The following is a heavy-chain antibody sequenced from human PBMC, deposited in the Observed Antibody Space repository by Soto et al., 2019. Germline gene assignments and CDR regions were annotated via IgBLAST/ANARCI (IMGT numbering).Heavy chain of an antibody. CDR3: ARDGFLSRTVTSFDY. J-gene: IGHJ4*02. D-gene: IGHD4-17*01. Sequence: QVQLVQSGAEVKKPGSSVKVSCKASGGTFSSYAISWVRQAPGQGLEWMGGIIPIFGTANYAQKFQGRVTITADESTSKAYRELSSLRSEDTAVYYGARDGFLSRTVTSFDYSGQGTLVTVSS. V-gene: IGHV1-69*01. CDR1: GGTFSSYA. CDR2: IIPIFGTA.